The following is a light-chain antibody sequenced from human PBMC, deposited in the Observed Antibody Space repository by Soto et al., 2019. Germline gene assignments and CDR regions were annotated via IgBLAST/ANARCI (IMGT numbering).Light chain of an antibody. V-gene: IGKV1-5*03. J-gene: IGKJ1*01. CDR3: QNYESVSSTT. CDR2: EAF. CDR1: QSFTKW. Sequence: DIQMTQSPSTLAASVGDRVTITCRASQSFTKWLAWYQQKPGKAPQLLIYEAFRIKSGVQSRFSGSESGTEFTLTISSMQPDDYAIYYCQNYESVSSTTFGQGTKVENK.